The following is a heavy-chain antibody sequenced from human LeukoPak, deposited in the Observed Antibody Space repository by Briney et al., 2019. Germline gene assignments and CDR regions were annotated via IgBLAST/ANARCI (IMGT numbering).Heavy chain of an antibody. V-gene: IGHV3-23*01. CDR1: GLTLSSYA. CDR3: AVDYDFLTGDHSDLGY. D-gene: IGHD3-9*01. J-gene: IGHJ4*02. CDR2: ITGSGDST. Sequence: GGSLRLSCAASGLTLSSYAMSWVRQAPGKGLEWVSSITGSGDSTFYPDSVKGRFTISRDNSKNTLYLQMNSLRAEDTALYYCAVDYDFLTGDHSDLGYWGQGTLVTVSS.